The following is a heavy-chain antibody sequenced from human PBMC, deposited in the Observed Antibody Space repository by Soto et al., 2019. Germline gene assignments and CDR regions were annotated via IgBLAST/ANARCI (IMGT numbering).Heavy chain of an antibody. Sequence: VQLVESGGGVVQPGRSLRLSCAASGFTFSDYAMHWVRQAPGKGLEWVAVVSHDGRNTHYADSVKGRFTISRDSSKXXXXXXXXXXXXXXXXXXXXXXXXXXXXXXXXFNYWGQGALVTVSS. CDR3: XXXXXXXXXXXXFNY. CDR1: GFTFSDYA. V-gene: IGHV3-30*03. CDR2: VSHDGRNT. J-gene: IGHJ4*02.